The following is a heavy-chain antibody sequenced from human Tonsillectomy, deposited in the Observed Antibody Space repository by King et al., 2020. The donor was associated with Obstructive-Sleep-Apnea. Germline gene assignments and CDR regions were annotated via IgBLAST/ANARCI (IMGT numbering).Heavy chain of an antibody. CDR1: GGSISSSDW. J-gene: IGHJ4*02. CDR3: ARSSGGEAFFDY. CDR2: IYHSGST. V-gene: IGHV4-4*02. D-gene: IGHD3-10*01. Sequence: QVQLQESGPGLVKPSGTLSLTCAVSGGSISSSDWWSWVRQPPGKGLEWIGEIYHSGSTNYIPSLKSRVTLSVDKSKNQVFLKLSSVTAAATAVYYCARSSGGEAFFDYWGQGTLVTVSS.